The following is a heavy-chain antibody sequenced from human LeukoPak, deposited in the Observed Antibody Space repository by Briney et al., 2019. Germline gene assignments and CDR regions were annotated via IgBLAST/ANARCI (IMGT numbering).Heavy chain of an antibody. Sequence: SETLSLTCTVSGGSLSTYYWGCIRQPPGKGLERIGYIYYSGSTNYNPSLKSRVTISVDTSKNQFSLKLSSVTAADTAVYYCARGVGSSSFFDFWGQGTLVTVSS. J-gene: IGHJ4*02. CDR2: IYYSGST. CDR3: ARGVGSSSFFDF. D-gene: IGHD6-13*01. CDR1: GGSLSTYY. V-gene: IGHV4-59*01.